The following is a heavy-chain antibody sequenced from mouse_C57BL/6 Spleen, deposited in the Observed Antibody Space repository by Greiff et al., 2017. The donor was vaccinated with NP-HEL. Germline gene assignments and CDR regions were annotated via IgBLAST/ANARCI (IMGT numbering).Heavy chain of an antibody. V-gene: IGHV1-59*01. CDR1: GYTFTSYW. D-gene: IGHD1-1*01. J-gene: IGHJ1*03. CDR3: ASIYYYGSSL. Sequence: VQLQQSGAELVRPGTSVKLSCKASGYTFTSYWMHWVKQRPGQGLEWIGVIDPSDSYTNYNQKFKGKATLTVDTSSSTAYMQLSSLTSVDSAVYYGASIYYYGSSLWGTGTTVTVSS. CDR2: IDPSDSYT.